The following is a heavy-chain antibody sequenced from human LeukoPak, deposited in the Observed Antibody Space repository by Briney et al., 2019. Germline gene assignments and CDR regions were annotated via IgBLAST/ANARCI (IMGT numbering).Heavy chain of an antibody. V-gene: IGHV3-23*01. Sequence: RAGGSLRLSCAASRFTFSSYEMNWVRQAPGKGLEWVSAISGSGGSTYYADSVKGRFTISRDNSKNTLYLQMNSLRAEDTAVYYCAKTRRIVVAFFDYWGQGTLVTVSS. J-gene: IGHJ4*02. CDR3: AKTRRIVVAFFDY. CDR1: RFTFSSYE. CDR2: ISGSGGST. D-gene: IGHD3-22*01.